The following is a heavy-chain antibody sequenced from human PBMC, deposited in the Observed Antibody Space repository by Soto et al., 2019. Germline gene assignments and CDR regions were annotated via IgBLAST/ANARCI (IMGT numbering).Heavy chain of an antibody. D-gene: IGHD1-26*01. V-gene: IGHV4-59*01. CDR2: IYYSGST. J-gene: IGHJ4*02. Sequence: NPSETLSLTCTVSGGSISSYYWSWIRQPPGKGLEWIGYIYYSGSTNYNPSLKSRVTISVDTSKNQFSLKLSSVTAADTAVYYCARSKVGAGAYYFDYWGQGTLVTVSS. CDR1: GGSISSYY. CDR3: ARSKVGAGAYYFDY.